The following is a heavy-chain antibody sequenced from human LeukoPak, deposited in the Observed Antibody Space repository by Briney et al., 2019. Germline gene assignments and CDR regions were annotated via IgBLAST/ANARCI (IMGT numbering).Heavy chain of an antibody. CDR3: AKDRVARDYHSSGFDY. Sequence: GASVKVSCKASGYTFTDYYMHWVRQAPGQGLEWMGWINSNSGGTNYAQKFQGRVTMTRDTSINTAYMELSRLRSDDTAVYYCAKDRVARDYHSSGFDYWGQGTLVTVSS. CDR2: INSNSGGT. D-gene: IGHD3-22*01. V-gene: IGHV1-2*02. CDR1: GYTFTDYY. J-gene: IGHJ4*02.